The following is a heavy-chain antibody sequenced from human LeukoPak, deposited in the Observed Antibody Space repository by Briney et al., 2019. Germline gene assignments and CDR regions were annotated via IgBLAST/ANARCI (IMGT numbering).Heavy chain of an antibody. Sequence: PSETLSLTCTVSGGSVSSGSYHWSWIRQPPGKGLEWIGYIYYSGSTNYNPSLKSRVTMSVDTSKNQFSLKLSSVTAADTAVYYCARDCSSTSCYTFGAFDIWGQGTVVTVSS. CDR2: IYYSGST. D-gene: IGHD2-2*02. V-gene: IGHV4-61*01. J-gene: IGHJ3*02. CDR3: ARDCSSTSCYTFGAFDI. CDR1: GGSVSSGSYH.